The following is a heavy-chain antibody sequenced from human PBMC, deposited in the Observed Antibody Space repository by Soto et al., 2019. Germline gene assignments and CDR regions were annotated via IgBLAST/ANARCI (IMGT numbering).Heavy chain of an antibody. CDR3: ARGRVAVDGTGLFNY. V-gene: IGHV4-59*01. Sequence: SETLSLTCTVSGGSISSYYWSWIRQPPGKGLEWIGYIYYSGSTNYNPSLKSRVTISVDTSKNQFSLKLNSVTAADTAVYYCARGRVAVDGTGLFNYWGQGNRVTVS. D-gene: IGHD6-19*01. J-gene: IGHJ4*02. CDR2: IYYSGST. CDR1: GGSISSYY.